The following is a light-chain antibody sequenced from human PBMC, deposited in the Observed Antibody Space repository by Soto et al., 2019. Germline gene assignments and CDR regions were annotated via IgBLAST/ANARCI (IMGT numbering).Light chain of an antibody. V-gene: IGLV2-11*01. J-gene: IGLJ1*01. CDR1: SSDVGGYNY. Sequence: QSALTQPRSVSGSPGQSVPISCTGASSDVGGYNYVSWYQQHPGKAPKLMIYDVSKRPSGVPDRFSGSKSGNTASLTISGLQTEDEADYYCCSYAGRYTYVFGTGTKVTFL. CDR3: CSYAGRYTYV. CDR2: DVS.